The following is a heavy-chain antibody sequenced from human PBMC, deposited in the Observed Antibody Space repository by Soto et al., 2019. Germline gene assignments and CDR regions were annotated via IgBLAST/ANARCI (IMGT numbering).Heavy chain of an antibody. D-gene: IGHD4-17*01. CDR2: IYHSGST. CDR3: ALSRGTTVNNYYYYYGMDV. J-gene: IGHJ6*02. V-gene: IGHV4-38-2*01. CDR1: GYSISSGYY. Sequence: SETLSLTCAVSGYSISSGYYWGWIRQPPGKGLEWIGSIYHSGSTYYNPSLKSRVTISVDTSKNQFSLKLSSVTAADTAVYYCALSRGTTVNNYYYYYGMDVWGQGTTVTV.